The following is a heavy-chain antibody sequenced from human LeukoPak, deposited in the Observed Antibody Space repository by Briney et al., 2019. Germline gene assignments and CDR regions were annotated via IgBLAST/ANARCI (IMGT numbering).Heavy chain of an antibody. CDR3: AREGDSSGWYYFDY. Sequence: GGSLRLSCAASGFTLSSYSMNWVRQAPGKGLEWVSSISSSSSYIYYADSVKGRFTISRDNAKNSLYLQMNSLRAEDTAVYYCAREGDSSGWYYFDYWGQGTLVTVSS. J-gene: IGHJ4*02. V-gene: IGHV3-21*01. CDR1: GFTLSSYS. CDR2: ISSSSSYI. D-gene: IGHD6-19*01.